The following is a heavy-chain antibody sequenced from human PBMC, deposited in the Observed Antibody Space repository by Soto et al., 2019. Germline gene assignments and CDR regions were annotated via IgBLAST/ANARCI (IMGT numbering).Heavy chain of an antibody. CDR1: GGTFSSYA. D-gene: IGHD3-22*01. V-gene: IGHV1-69*12. CDR3: ARSRANYYDSRGYYYSTFDY. CDR2: IIPMFGTA. J-gene: IGHJ4*02. Sequence: QVQLVQSGAEVKKPGSSVKVSCKTSGGTFSSYAISWVRQAPGQGLEWVGGIIPMFGTANYAQKFQGRVTITADESTSTAYMELSSLRSEDTAVYYCARSRANYYDSRGYYYSTFDYWGQGTLVTVSS.